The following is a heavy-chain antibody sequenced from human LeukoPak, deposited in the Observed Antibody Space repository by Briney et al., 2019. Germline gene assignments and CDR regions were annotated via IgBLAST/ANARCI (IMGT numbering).Heavy chain of an antibody. CDR1: GGSISSGSYY. D-gene: IGHD1-26*01. Sequence: SETLSLTCTVSGGSISSGSYYWSWIRQPAGKGLEWIGRIYTSGSTNYNPSLKSRVTISVDTSKNQFSLKLSSVTAADTAVYYCARDFGGSSFNWFDPWGQGTLVTVSS. J-gene: IGHJ5*02. CDR3: ARDFGGSSFNWFDP. V-gene: IGHV4-61*02. CDR2: IYTSGST.